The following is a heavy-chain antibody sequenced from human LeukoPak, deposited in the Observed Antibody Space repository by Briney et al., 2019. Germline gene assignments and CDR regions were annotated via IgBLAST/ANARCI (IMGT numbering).Heavy chain of an antibody. CDR3: ARLIDFWSYYMDV. V-gene: IGHV4-4*07. D-gene: IGHD3-3*01. J-gene: IGHJ6*03. CDR1: GDSISSYY. CDR2: IHPSGST. Sequence: SETLSLTCTVSGDSISSYYWSWIRQPAGKGLEWIGRIHPSGSTNYNPSLKSRVTLSVDTSKNQFSLKLSSVTAADTAVYYCARLIDFWSYYMDVWGKGTTVTVSS.